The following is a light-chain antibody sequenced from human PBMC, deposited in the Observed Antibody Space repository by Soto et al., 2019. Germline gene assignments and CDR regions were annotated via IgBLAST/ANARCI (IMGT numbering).Light chain of an antibody. Sequence: ESMLTQSPATLSLSPGERATLSCRASQSVRSKYLTWYQQKPDQAPRLLIYGASLRATGVPDRFSGSGSGTDFTLTISRLEPEDVAVYYCQQFGDSPPAFTFGQGTKLEI. V-gene: IGKV3-20*01. CDR1: QSVRSKY. CDR2: GAS. J-gene: IGKJ2*01. CDR3: QQFGDSPPAFT.